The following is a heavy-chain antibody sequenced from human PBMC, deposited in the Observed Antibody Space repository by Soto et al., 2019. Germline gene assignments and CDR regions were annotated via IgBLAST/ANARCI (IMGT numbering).Heavy chain of an antibody. V-gene: IGHV1-18*01. Sequence: ASVKVSCKASGYTFTSYGISWVRQAPGQGLEWMGWISAYNGNTNYAQKLQGRVTMTTDTSTSTAYLELRSLRSDDTAVYYCARDWAMVRGVIPNWFDPWGQGTLVTAS. J-gene: IGHJ5*02. CDR1: GYTFTSYG. CDR3: ARDWAMVRGVIPNWFDP. D-gene: IGHD3-10*01. CDR2: ISAYNGNT.